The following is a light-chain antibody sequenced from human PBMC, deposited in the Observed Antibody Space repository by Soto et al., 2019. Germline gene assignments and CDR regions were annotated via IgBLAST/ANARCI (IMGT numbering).Light chain of an antibody. CDR3: QSYDSSLSGYV. CDR1: GSNIGAGYD. J-gene: IGLJ1*01. CDR2: ANI. Sequence: QPVLTQPPSVSGAPGQRVTISCTGSGSNIGAGYDVHWYQQLPGTAPKLLIFANINRPSGVPDRFSGSKSGTSASLAITGLRAEGEADYYCQSYDSSLSGYVFGSGTKLTVL. V-gene: IGLV1-40*01.